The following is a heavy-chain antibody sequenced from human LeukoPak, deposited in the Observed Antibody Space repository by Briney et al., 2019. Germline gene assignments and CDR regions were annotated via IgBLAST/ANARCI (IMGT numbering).Heavy chain of an antibody. CDR3: AFVDY. CDR2: INHSGST. V-gene: IGHV4-34*01. CDR1: GGSFSAYS. Sequence: SETLSLTCAVYGGSFSAYSWSWIRQPPGKGLEWIGEINHSGSTNYNPSLKSRVTISVDTSKNQFSLKLSSVTAADTAVYYCAFVDYWGQGTLVTVSS. J-gene: IGHJ4*02.